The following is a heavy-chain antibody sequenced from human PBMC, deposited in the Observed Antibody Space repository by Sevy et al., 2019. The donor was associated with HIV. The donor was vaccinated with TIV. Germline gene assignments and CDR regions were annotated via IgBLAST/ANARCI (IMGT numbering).Heavy chain of an antibody. D-gene: IGHD6-6*01. CDR2: INPNSGGT. J-gene: IGHJ6*02. V-gene: IGHV1-2*02. CDR1: GYTFTGYY. Sequence: ASVKVSCKASGYTFTGYYMHWVRQAPGQGLEWMGWINPNSGGTNYAQKFQGTVTMTRDTSISTAYMELSRLRSDDTAVYYCARPTKQLGVGFQGSYYGMDVWGQGTTVTVSS. CDR3: ARPTKQLGVGFQGSYYGMDV.